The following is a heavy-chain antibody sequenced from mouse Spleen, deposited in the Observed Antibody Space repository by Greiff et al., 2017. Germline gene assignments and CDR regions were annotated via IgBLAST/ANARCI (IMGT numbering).Heavy chain of an antibody. V-gene: IGHV1-7*01. D-gene: IGHD5-1*01. CDR1: GYTFTGYW. CDR2: INPSSGYT. Sequence: SGAELMKPGASVKLSCKATGYTFTGYWIEWVKQRPGQGLEWIGYINPSSGYTKYNQKFKDKATLTADKSSSTAYMQLSSLTYEDSAVYYCAREYPYYYAMDYWGQGTSVTVSS. J-gene: IGHJ4*01. CDR3: AREYPYYYAMDY.